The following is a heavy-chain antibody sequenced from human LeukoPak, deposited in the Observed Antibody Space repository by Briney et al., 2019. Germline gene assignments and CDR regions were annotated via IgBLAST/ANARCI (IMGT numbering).Heavy chain of an antibody. CDR1: GFTFSSYG. CDR3: AKDISWLQFHAFEI. J-gene: IGHJ3*02. D-gene: IGHD5-24*01. Sequence: PGGSLRLSCAASGFTFSSYGMHWVRQAPGKGLEWVAFIRYDGSNKYYADSVKGRFTISRDNSKNTLYLQMNSLRAEDTAVYYCAKDISWLQFHAFEIWGQGTMVTVSS. CDR2: IRYDGSNK. V-gene: IGHV3-30*02.